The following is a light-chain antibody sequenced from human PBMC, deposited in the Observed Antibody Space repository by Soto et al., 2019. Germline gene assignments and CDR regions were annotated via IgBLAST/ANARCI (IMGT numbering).Light chain of an antibody. CDR2: KAS. J-gene: IGKJ1*01. Sequence: DIQMTQSPSTLSASVGDRVTITCRASQSISSWLAWYQQKPVKAPNLLIYKASSLESGVPSRFSGSGSGTEFSLTISSLQPDDFATYYCQQYISHWTFGQGTKVEIK. V-gene: IGKV1-5*03. CDR1: QSISSW. CDR3: QQYISHWT.